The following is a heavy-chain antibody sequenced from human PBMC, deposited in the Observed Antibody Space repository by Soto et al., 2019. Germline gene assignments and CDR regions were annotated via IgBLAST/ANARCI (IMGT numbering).Heavy chain of an antibody. Sequence: SETLSLTCTVSGGSISSYYWSWIRQPPGKGLEWIGYIYYSGSTNYNPSLKSRVTISVDTSKNQFSLKLSSVTAADTAVYYCARMSIAARCYWFDPWGQGTLVTVSS. CDR3: ARMSIAARCYWFDP. D-gene: IGHD6-6*01. V-gene: IGHV4-59*08. CDR2: IYYSGST. J-gene: IGHJ5*02. CDR1: GGSISSYY.